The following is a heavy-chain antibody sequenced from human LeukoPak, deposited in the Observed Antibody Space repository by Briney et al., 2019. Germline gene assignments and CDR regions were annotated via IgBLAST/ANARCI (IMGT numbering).Heavy chain of an antibody. CDR2: INPSGGST. D-gene: IGHD5-18*01. CDR1: GYTFTSYY. Sequence: ASVKVSCKASGYTFTSYYMHWVRQAPGQGLEWMGIINPSGGSTSYAQKFQGRVTMTRDTSTSTVYMELSSLRSEDTAVYYCARGAPLWSLAVYYGMDVWGQGTTVTVSS. J-gene: IGHJ6*02. CDR3: ARGAPLWSLAVYYGMDV. V-gene: IGHV1-46*01.